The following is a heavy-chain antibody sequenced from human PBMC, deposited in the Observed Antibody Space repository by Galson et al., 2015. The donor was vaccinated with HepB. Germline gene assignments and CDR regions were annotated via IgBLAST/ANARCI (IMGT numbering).Heavy chain of an antibody. Sequence: SLRLSCAASGFTFDDYAMHWVRQAPGKGLEWVSGISWNSGSIGYADSVKGRFTISRENAKNSLYLQMNSLRAEDTALHYCASLSGYYSYAFDIWGQGTMVTVSS. CDR3: ASLSGYYSYAFDI. CDR1: GFTFDDYA. V-gene: IGHV3-9*01. CDR2: ISWNSGSI. J-gene: IGHJ3*02. D-gene: IGHD3-22*01.